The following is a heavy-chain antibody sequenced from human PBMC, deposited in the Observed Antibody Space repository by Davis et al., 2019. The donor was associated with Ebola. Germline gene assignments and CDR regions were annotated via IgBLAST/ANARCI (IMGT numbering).Heavy chain of an antibody. CDR3: AKGGDILTGYYSVDY. CDR1: GFTFSSYG. Sequence: GGSLRLSCAASGFTFSSYGMHWVRQAPGKGLEWVAVISYDGSNKYYADSVKGRFTISRDNSKNTLYLQMNSLRAEDTAVYYCAKGGDILTGYYSVDYWGQGTLVTVSS. V-gene: IGHV3-30*18. D-gene: IGHD3-9*01. CDR2: ISYDGSNK. J-gene: IGHJ4*02.